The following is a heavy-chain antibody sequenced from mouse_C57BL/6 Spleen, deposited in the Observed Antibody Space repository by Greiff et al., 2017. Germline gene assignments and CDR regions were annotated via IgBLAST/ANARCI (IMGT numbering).Heavy chain of an antibody. CDR3: ARGYYSSSYYYAMDY. J-gene: IGHJ4*01. Sequence: QVQLQQSGAELARPGASVKLSCKASGYTFTSYGISWVKQRTGQGLEWIGEIYPRSGNTYYNEKFKGKATLTADKSSSTAYMELRSLTSEDSAVYFCARGYYSSSYYYAMDYWGQGTSVTVSS. V-gene: IGHV1-81*01. CDR1: GYTFTSYG. D-gene: IGHD1-1*01. CDR2: IYPRSGNT.